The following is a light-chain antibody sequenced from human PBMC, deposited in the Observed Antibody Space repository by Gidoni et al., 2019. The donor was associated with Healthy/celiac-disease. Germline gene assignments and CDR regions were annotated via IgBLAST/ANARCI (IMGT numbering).Light chain of an antibody. V-gene: IGKV4-1*01. J-gene: IGKJ4*01. CDR2: WAS. Sequence: DIVMTQSPASLAVSPGERATINLKSTQSVLYTSNNKNYLAWYQQKPGQPPKLLVYWASTRESGVPDRFSGSGSGTDFTLTISSLQAEDVAVYYCQQYYSTPLTFGGGTKVEIK. CDR3: QQYYSTPLT. CDR1: QSVLYTSNNKNY.